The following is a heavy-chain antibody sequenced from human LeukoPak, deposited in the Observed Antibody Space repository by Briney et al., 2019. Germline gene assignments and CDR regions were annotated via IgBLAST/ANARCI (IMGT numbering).Heavy chain of an antibody. CDR2: ISWNSGSI. CDR3: AKALRDYLDAFDI. CDR1: GFTFDDYA. V-gene: IGHV3-9*01. J-gene: IGHJ3*02. Sequence: GGSLRLSCAASGFTFDDYAMHWVRQAPGKGLEWVSGISWNSGSIGYADSVKGRFTISRDNAKNSLYLQMNSLRAEDTALYYCAKALRDYLDAFDIWGQGTMVTVSS. D-gene: IGHD3-16*01.